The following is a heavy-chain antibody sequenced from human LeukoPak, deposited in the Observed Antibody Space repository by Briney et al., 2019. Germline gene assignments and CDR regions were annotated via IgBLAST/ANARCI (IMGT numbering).Heavy chain of an antibody. CDR3: ARQRLQLWKAAFDI. J-gene: IGHJ3*02. CDR1: GGSITTTTYY. V-gene: IGHV4-39*01. CDR2: IYYSGNT. Sequence: SETLSLTCTVPGGSITTTTYYWGWIRQPPGKGLEWIGSIYYSGNTYYNPSLKSRVTISVDTSKNQFSLKLSSVTAADTAVFYCARQRLQLWKAAFDIWGQGTRVTVSS. D-gene: IGHD5-18*01.